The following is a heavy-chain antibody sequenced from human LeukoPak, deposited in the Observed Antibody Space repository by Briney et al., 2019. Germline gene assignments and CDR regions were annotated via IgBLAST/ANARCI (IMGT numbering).Heavy chain of an antibody. Sequence: SETLSLTCIVSGGSISSSIYYWAWVRHPPGKGLEWIGEINHSGGTNYNPPLKSRVTISVDTSKNQFSLKRSSVTAADTAVYYCARLCQPVFGASSAFNGGWSQGTLVTVSS. J-gene: IGHJ4*02. CDR3: ARLCQPVFGASSAFNGG. D-gene: IGHD3-10*02. CDR2: INHSGGT. CDR1: GGSISSSIYY. V-gene: IGHV4-39*07.